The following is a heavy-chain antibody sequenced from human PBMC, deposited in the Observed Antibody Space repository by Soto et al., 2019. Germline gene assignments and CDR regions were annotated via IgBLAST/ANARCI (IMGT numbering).Heavy chain of an antibody. V-gene: IGHV2-5*01. CDR3: AHRGAGIAAAGRVYYYYGMDV. CDR1: GFSLSTSGVG. D-gene: IGHD6-13*01. J-gene: IGHJ6*02. Sequence: SGPTLVNPTQTLTLTCTFSGFSLSTSGVGVGWIRQPPGKALEWLALIYWNDDKRYSPSLKSRLTITKDTSKNQVVLTMTNMDPVDTATYYCAHRGAGIAAAGRVYYYYGMDVWGQGTTVTVSS. CDR2: IYWNDDK.